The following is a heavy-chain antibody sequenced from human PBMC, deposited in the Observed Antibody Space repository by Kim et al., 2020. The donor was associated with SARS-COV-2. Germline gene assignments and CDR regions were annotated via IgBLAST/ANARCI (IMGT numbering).Heavy chain of an antibody. V-gene: IGHV3-30*03. J-gene: IGHJ4*02. Sequence: GGSLRLSCAASGFTFSSYGMHWVRQAPGKGLEWVAVISYDGSNKYYADSVKGRFTISRDNSKNTLYLQMNSLRAEDTAVYYCSGTTVDRQYYFDYWGQGT. D-gene: IGHD1-7*01. CDR3: SGTTVDRQYYFDY. CDR1: GFTFSSYG. CDR2: ISYDGSNK.